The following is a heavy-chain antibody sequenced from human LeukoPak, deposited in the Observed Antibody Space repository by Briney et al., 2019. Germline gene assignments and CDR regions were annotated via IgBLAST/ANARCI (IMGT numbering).Heavy chain of an antibody. CDR1: GYTFTSYY. V-gene: IGHV1-46*01. CDR2: INPSGGST. CDR3: ASPIGYCSGGSCQSDY. Sequence: ASVKVSCKASGYTFTSYYMHWVRQAPGQGLEWMGIINPSGGSTSYAQKFQGRVTMTRDTSTSTVYMELSSLRSEDTAVYYCASPIGYCSGGSCQSDYWGQGTLVTVSS. D-gene: IGHD2-15*01. J-gene: IGHJ4*02.